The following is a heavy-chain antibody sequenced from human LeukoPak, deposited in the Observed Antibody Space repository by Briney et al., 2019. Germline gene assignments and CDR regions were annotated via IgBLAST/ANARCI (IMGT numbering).Heavy chain of an antibody. CDR3: ARFGGYGDYSEFDY. J-gene: IGHJ4*02. Sequence: SETLSLTCTVSGDSISSRSYYWGWIRQPPGKGLEWIGSIYYSGSTYYNPSLKSRVTISVDTSKNQFSLKLSSVTAADTAVYYCARFGGYGDYSEFDYWGQGTLVTVSS. V-gene: IGHV4-39*07. CDR1: GDSISSRSYY. CDR2: IYYSGST. D-gene: IGHD4-17*01.